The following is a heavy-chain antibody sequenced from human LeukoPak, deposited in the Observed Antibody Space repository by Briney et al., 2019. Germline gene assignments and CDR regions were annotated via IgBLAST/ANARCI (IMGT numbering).Heavy chain of an antibody. J-gene: IGHJ4*02. V-gene: IGHV3-15*01. Sequence: PGGSLRLSCVVSGFSFTKAWVSWARQAPGKGLEWVGRLNSRTDGETTDYAAPVKGRFSISRDDSKTTVFLQMNSLKIEDTAVYYCTTMFNVVMGDLFDYWGQGTPVTVSS. CDR1: GFSFTKAW. CDR3: TTMFNVVMGDLFDY. CDR2: LNSRTDGETT. D-gene: IGHD3-16*01.